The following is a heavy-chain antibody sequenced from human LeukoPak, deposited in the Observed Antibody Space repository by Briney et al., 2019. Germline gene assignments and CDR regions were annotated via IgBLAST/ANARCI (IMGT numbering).Heavy chain of an antibody. V-gene: IGHV4-38-2*01. CDR2: IYHSGST. Sequence: SKTLSLTCAVSGYSISSGYYWGWIRQPPGKGLEWIGSIYHSGSTYYNPSLKSRVTISVDTSKNQFSLKLSSVTAADTAVYYCARHHNDILTGYFDYYYYYYMDVWGKGTTVTVSS. CDR3: ARHHNDILTGYFDYYYYYYMDV. CDR1: GYSISSGYY. D-gene: IGHD3-9*01. J-gene: IGHJ6*03.